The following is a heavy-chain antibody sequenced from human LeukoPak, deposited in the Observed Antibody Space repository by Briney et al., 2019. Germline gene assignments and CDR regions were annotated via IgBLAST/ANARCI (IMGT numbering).Heavy chain of an antibody. CDR3: EKGSVRDDFWSGYYKKSLCLVGY. CDR2: ISGSGGST. D-gene: IGHD3-3*01. V-gene: IGHV3-23*01. J-gene: IGHJ4*02. Sequence: PGGSLRLSCAASGFTFSSYAMSWVRQAPGKGLELVSAISGSGGSTYYADSVKGRFTISRDNSKNTLYLQMNSLRAEDTAVYYCEKGSVRDDFWSGYYKKSLCLVGYWGQGTLVTVSS. CDR1: GFTFSSYA.